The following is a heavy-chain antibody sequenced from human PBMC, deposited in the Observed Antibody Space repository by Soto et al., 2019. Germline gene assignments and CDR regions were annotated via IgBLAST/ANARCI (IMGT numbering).Heavy chain of an antibody. J-gene: IGHJ4*02. CDR3: ARSYASGWYGDY. V-gene: IGHV1-18*01. Sequence: QVHLVQSGAEVKEPEASVKVSCKASGYTFTTYGITWVRQAPGQGLEWVGWISPYNGNTNYAQKLQDRVTLTTDTSTSTAYMELRSLRSDDTAAYYCARSYASGWYGDYWGQATLVTVSS. CDR1: GYTFTTYG. CDR2: ISPYNGNT. D-gene: IGHD6-19*01.